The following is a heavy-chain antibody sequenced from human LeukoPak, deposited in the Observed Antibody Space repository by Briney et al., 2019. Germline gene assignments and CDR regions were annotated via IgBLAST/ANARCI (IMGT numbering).Heavy chain of an antibody. D-gene: IGHD2-15*01. Sequence: GESLKVSCKGSGYSFTSYWIGWVRQAPGEGLEWMGWISAYNGNTKYAQKLQGRVTMTTDTSTSTAYMEMKSLGSDDTAVYYCARDRYCGGGSCYHLNYFDYWGQGTLVTVSS. CDR2: ISAYNGNT. CDR3: ARDRYCGGGSCYHLNYFDY. J-gene: IGHJ4*02. CDR1: GYSFTSYW. V-gene: IGHV1-18*04.